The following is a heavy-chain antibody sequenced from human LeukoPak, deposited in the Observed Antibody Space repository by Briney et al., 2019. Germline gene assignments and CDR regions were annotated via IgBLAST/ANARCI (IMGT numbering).Heavy chain of an antibody. CDR1: GFTVSTSA. CDR3: AKDVHSSGWGVFDY. V-gene: IGHV3-23*01. J-gene: IGHJ4*02. CDR2: ISGSGGST. Sequence: GGSLRLSCAASGFTVSTSAMSWVRQAPGKGLEWVSAISGSGGSTYYADSVKGRFTISRDNSKNTLYLQMNSLRAEDTAVYYCAKDVHSSGWGVFDYWGQGTLVTVSS. D-gene: IGHD6-19*01.